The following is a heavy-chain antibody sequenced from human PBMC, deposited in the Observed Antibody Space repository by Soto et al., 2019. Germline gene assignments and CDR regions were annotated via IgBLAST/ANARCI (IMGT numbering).Heavy chain of an antibody. D-gene: IGHD3-16*01. CDR2: IWYDGTTT. CDR3: ARNVWSSGSSRWFDT. Sequence: QVQLVESGGGVVQPGRSLTLSCVASGFTLSNYGMHWVRQAPGKGLEWVAVIWYDGTTTYSADSVKGRFSISRDNSKNALFLQLSSLRAEDKAVYYCARNVWSSGSSRWFDTWGQGTLVTVSS. CDR1: GFTLSNYG. V-gene: IGHV3-33*01. J-gene: IGHJ5*02.